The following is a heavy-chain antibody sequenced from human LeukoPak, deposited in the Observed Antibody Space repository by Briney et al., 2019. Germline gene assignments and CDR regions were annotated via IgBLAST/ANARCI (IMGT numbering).Heavy chain of an antibody. Sequence: GGSLRLSCVASGFTVSSNYMSWVRQAPGKGLEWVSLIYSGGSTYYADSVKGRFTISRDNSKNTLYLQMNSLRAEDTAVYYCARELWGSRYFDYWGQGTLVTVSS. D-gene: IGHD3-16*01. V-gene: IGHV3-53*01. J-gene: IGHJ4*02. CDR1: GFTVSSNY. CDR2: IYSGGST. CDR3: ARELWGSRYFDY.